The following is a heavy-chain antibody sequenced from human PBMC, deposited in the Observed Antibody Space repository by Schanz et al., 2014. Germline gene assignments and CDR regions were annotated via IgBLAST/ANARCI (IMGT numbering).Heavy chain of an antibody. CDR3: AKYRGYYRVSGSYRELEY. Sequence: EMQLLESGGGLAQPGGSLRLSCAASGFTLSNYAMSWVRQAPGKGLEWISYITYNGGTIYYADSVKGRFTISRDNSKNTLYLQMNSLRPEDTAVYYCAKYRGYYRVSGSYRELEYWGQGTLVTVSS. CDR2: ITYNGGTI. D-gene: IGHD3-10*01. J-gene: IGHJ4*02. V-gene: IGHV3-23*01. CDR1: GFTLSNYA.